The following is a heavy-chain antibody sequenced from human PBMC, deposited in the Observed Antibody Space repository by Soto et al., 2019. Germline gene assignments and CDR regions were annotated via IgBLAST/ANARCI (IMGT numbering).Heavy chain of an antibody. Sequence: KPGGSLRLSCAASGFTFSNALISWVRQAPGKGLEWVGRIKSKTDGGTTDYAAPVTGRFTISRDDSKNTLYLQMNSLKTEDTAVYYWTTGLTIFGVVIDPWGQGTLVTVSS. CDR2: IKSKTDGGTT. CDR1: GFTFSNAL. D-gene: IGHD3-3*01. J-gene: IGHJ5*02. V-gene: IGHV3-15*01. CDR3: TTGLTIFGVVIDP.